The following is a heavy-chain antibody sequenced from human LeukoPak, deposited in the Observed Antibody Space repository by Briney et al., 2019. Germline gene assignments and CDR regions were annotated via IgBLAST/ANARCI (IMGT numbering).Heavy chain of an antibody. J-gene: IGHJ6*02. D-gene: IGHD3-10*01. CDR1: GGSISDYY. V-gene: IGHV4-4*07. CDR3: ARVGDFGSGSCQYAMDV. CDR2: FYSSGYT. Sequence: SETLSLTCTVSGGSISDYYWIWIRQPAGKGLEWIGRFYSSGYTNSNPSLKSRVTMSVDTSKNQFSLKLSSVTAADTALYYCARVGDFGSGSCQYAMDVWGQGTTVTVSS.